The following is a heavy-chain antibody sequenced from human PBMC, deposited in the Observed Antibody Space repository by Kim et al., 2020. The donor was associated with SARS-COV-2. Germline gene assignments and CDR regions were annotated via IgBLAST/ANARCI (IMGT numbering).Heavy chain of an antibody. J-gene: IGHJ6*02. D-gene: IGHD2-2*01. Sequence: GRFTISRDNAKNSLYLQMNSLRAEDTAVYYCARDKGVYCSSTSCPLSMDVWGQGTTVTVSS. CDR3: ARDKGVYCSSTSCPLSMDV. V-gene: IGHV3-11*06.